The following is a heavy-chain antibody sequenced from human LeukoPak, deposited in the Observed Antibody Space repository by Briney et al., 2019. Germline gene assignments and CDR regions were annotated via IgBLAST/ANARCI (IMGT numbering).Heavy chain of an antibody. CDR3: ARDTSSSWYV. V-gene: IGHV3-7*01. D-gene: IGHD6-13*01. CDR1: GFSFSIYW. CDR2: INHDGSEK. J-gene: IGHJ6*02. Sequence: GGSLRLSCAASGFSFSIYWMSWVRQAPGKGLEWVANINHDGSEKYYVDSEKGRFTISRDNAKNSLYLQMDSLRAEDTAVYYCARDTSSSWYVWGQGTTVTVSS.